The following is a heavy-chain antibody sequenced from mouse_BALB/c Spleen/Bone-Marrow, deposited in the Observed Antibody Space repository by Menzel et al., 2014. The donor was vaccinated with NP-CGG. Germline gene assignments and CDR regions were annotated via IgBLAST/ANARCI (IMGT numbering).Heavy chain of an antibody. Sequence: VQLQESGAEPVMPGASVKMSCKASGYTFTDYWIHWVKQRPGQGLEWIGAIDTSYTYTTYNQKFKGKATLTVDASSSTAYIQLSSLTSEDSAVYYCANIYYGDYGWFSYWGQGTLVTVSA. J-gene: IGHJ3*01. V-gene: IGHV1-69*01. CDR1: GYTFTDYW. CDR3: ANIYYGDYGWFSY. D-gene: IGHD2-13*01. CDR2: IDTSYTYT.